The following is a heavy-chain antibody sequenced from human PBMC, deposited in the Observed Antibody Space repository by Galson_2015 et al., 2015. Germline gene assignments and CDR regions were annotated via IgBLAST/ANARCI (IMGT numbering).Heavy chain of an antibody. CDR3: ARGGQAYCTGGVCQTRPYKCLDP. J-gene: IGHJ5*02. V-gene: IGHV4-59*09. D-gene: IGHD2-8*02. Sequence: KSRVTISVDTSKNQFSLKLSSVTAADTAVYYCARGGQAYCTGGVCQTRPYKCLDPWGQGTLVTVSS.